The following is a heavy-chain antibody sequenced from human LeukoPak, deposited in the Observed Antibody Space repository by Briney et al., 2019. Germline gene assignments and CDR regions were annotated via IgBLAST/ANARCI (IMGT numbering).Heavy chain of an antibody. CDR1: GLTFSSHA. Sequence: GGSLRLSCVASGLTFSSHAMNWVRQAPGKGLEWVSGIVDDGRTTDYADSVRGRLTVSRDNSKTTLYLQMNSLRVEDTAIYYCARGVYGNGWDFWGQGSLVTVSS. CDR3: ARGVYGNGWDF. V-gene: IGHV3-23*01. CDR2: IVDDGRTT. J-gene: IGHJ4*02. D-gene: IGHD6-19*01.